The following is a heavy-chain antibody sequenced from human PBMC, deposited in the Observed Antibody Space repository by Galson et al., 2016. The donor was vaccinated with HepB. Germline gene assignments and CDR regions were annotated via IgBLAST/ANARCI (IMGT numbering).Heavy chain of an antibody. Sequence: SLRLSCADSGFTFSIYSINWVRQAPGKGLEWLSYIFYTSSTIYYADSVKGRFTISRDNAHNSVFLQMNSLRADDTAVYFFARVVHGSRGHVDYWGQGTLVTVSS. CDR1: GFTFSIYS. CDR3: ARVVHGSRGHVDY. J-gene: IGHJ4*02. CDR2: IFYTSSTI. V-gene: IGHV3-48*01. D-gene: IGHD1-26*01.